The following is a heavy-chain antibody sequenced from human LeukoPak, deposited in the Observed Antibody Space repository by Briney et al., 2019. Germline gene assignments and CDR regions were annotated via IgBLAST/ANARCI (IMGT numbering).Heavy chain of an antibody. J-gene: IGHJ4*02. CDR3: AKLWFGELFYFDY. D-gene: IGHD3-10*01. CDR1: GFTFSSYG. CDR2: ISGSGGST. Sequence: PGGTLRLSCAASGFTFSSYGMSWVRQAPGKGLEWVSAISGSGGSTYYADSVKGRFTISRDNSKNTLYLQMNSLRAEDTAVYYCAKLWFGELFYFDYWGQGTPVTVSS. V-gene: IGHV3-23*01.